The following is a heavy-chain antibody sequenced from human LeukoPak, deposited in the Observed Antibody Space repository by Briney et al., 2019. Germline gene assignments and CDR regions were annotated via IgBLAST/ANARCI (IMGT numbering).Heavy chain of an antibody. CDR3: ARTTSIAAAGTGFYFDY. CDR2: IWYDGSNK. J-gene: IGHJ4*02. CDR1: GVTFCSYG. D-gene: IGHD6-13*01. Sequence: GGSLRLSCAASGVTFCSYGMHWVRQAPGKGLEWVAVIWYDGSNKYYADSVKGRFTISRDNSKNTLYLQMNSLRAEDTAVYYCARTTSIAAAGTGFYFDYWGLGTLVTVSS. V-gene: IGHV3-33*01.